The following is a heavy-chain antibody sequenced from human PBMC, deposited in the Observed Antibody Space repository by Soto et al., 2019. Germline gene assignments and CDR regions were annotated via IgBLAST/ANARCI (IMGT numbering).Heavy chain of an antibody. CDR3: VSLPFWSGYPNNYYGVDV. CDR1: GYSFTNYW. D-gene: IGHD3-3*01. Sequence: PGESLKISCKGSGYSFTNYWIGWVRQMPGKGLEGMGMIYPDDSDTRYRPSFQGQFTLSADKSISTAYLQWRSLKASDTAMYYCVSLPFWSGYPNNYYGVDVWGQGTTVTVSS. V-gene: IGHV5-51*01. J-gene: IGHJ6*02. CDR2: IYPDDSDT.